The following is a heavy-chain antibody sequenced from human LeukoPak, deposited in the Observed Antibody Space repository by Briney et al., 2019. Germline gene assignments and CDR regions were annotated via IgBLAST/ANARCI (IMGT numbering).Heavy chain of an antibody. CDR3: AAKVRGVIIRGYYFDY. D-gene: IGHD3-10*01. Sequence: SETLSLTCTVSGYSISSGYYWGWIRPPPGKGLEWIGSIYHSGSTYYNPSLKSRVTISVDTSKNQFSLKLSSVTAADTAVYYCAAKVRGVIIRGYYFDYWGQGTLVTVSS. CDR2: IYHSGST. V-gene: IGHV4-38-2*02. CDR1: GYSISSGYY. J-gene: IGHJ4*02.